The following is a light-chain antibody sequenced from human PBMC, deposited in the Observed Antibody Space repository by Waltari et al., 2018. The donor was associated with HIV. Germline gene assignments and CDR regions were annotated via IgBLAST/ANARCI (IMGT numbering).Light chain of an antibody. CDR3: SSYTSSGTPAV. CDR1: SSDVGGYNY. V-gene: IGLV2-14*01. Sequence: QSALTQPASVSGSPGQSITISCTGTSSDVGGYNYVSWFQQHPGKAPKLMIYEVSNRPSGVSDRFSGSKSGNTASLTISGLLAEDEADYYCSSYTSSGTPAVFGGGTQLTVL. CDR2: EVS. J-gene: IGLJ7*01.